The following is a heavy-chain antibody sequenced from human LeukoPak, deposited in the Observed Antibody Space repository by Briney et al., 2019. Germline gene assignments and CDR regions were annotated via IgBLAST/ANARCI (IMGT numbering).Heavy chain of an antibody. CDR2: IYYSGST. CDR1: GGSISSSSYY. V-gene: IGHV4-39*01. CDR3: ARYLAVAGTNWFDP. Sequence: PSETLSLTCTVSGGSISSSSYYWGWIGQPPGKGLEWIGSIYYSGSTYYNPSLKSRVTISVDTSKNQFSLKLSSVTAADTAVYYCARYLAVAGTNWFDPWGQGTLVTVSS. J-gene: IGHJ5*02. D-gene: IGHD6-19*01.